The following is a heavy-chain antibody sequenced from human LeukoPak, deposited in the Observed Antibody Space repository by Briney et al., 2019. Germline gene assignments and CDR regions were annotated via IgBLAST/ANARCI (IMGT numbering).Heavy chain of an antibody. Sequence: GGSLRLSCAASGFSFSSYSMHWVRQAPGKGLEWVAFIRYDGSKKFYADSVKGRFTISRDNSKNTLYLQMYSLRAEDTAVYYCAKIPYGDYVLDYYYYMDVWGKGTTVTISS. CDR1: GFSFSSYS. CDR3: AKIPYGDYVLDYYYYMDV. J-gene: IGHJ6*03. V-gene: IGHV3-30*02. CDR2: IRYDGSKK. D-gene: IGHD4-17*01.